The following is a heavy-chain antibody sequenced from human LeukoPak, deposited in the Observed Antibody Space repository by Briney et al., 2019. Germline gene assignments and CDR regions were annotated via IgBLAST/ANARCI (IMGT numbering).Heavy chain of an antibody. Sequence: PGGSLRLSCAASAFTFSSYAMSWVRQAPGKGLEWVSVIYSGGSTYYADSVKGRFTISRDNSKNTLYLQMNSLRAEDTAVYYCAREPEERWLQFDYWGQGTLVTVSS. D-gene: IGHD5-24*01. CDR3: AREPEERWLQFDY. CDR2: IYSGGST. J-gene: IGHJ4*02. V-gene: IGHV3-53*01. CDR1: AFTFSSYA.